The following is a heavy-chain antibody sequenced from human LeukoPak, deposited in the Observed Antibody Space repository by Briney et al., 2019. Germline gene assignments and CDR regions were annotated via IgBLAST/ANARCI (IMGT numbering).Heavy chain of an antibody. CDR1: GGSINSYF. D-gene: IGHD1-26*01. Sequence: SETLSLTCTVSGGSINSYFWSWIRQPPGKGLEWIGYIYYSGSTNYNPSLKSRVTMSLDKSSNQLSLHLTSVTAADTATYYCSRESGPFCPFGYWGQGTLVIVSS. CDR2: IYYSGST. V-gene: IGHV4-59*12. J-gene: IGHJ4*02. CDR3: SRESGPFCPFGY.